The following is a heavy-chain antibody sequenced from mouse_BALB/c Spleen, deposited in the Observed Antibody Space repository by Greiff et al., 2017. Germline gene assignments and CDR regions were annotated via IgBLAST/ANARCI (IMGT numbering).Heavy chain of an antibody. V-gene: IGHV5-4*02. CDR2: ISDGGSYT. J-gene: IGHJ3*01. Sequence: EVQGVESGGGLVKPGGSLKLSCAASGFTFSDYYMYWVRQTPEKRLEWVATISDGGSYTYYPDSVKGRFTISRDNAKNNLYLQMSSLKSEDTAMYYCADYYGAYWGQGTLVTVSA. CDR1: GFTFSDYY. D-gene: IGHD1-2*01. CDR3: ADYYGAY.